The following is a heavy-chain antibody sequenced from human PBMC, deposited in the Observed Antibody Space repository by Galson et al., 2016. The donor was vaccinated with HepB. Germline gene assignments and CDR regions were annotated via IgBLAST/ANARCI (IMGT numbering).Heavy chain of an antibody. D-gene: IGHD1-26*01. V-gene: IGHV3-48*01. Sequence: SLRLSCAASGFTFRSYTMNWVRQAPRRGLEWISSVSFSSTNIHYADSVKGRFTISRDNAKNSLFLQMNSLGAEDTAVYYCARLGPYHFDFWGQGTLVTVSS. J-gene: IGHJ4*02. CDR1: GFTFRSYT. CDR2: VSFSSTNI. CDR3: ARLGPYHFDF.